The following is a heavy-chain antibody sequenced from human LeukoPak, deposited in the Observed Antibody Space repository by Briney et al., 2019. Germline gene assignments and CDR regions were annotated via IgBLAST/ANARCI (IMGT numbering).Heavy chain of an antibody. CDR2: ICTSGST. V-gene: IGHV4-4*07. J-gene: IGHJ3*02. D-gene: IGHD4-23*01. Sequence: SETLSLTCTVSGGSISSYYWSWIRQPAGKGLEWIGRICTSGSTNYDPSLKSRVTIPLDTSKNQFSLKLSSVTAADTAVYYCARSDPPWGEYGGISGQAFDIWGQGTMVTVSS. CDR3: ARSDPPWGEYGGISGQAFDI. CDR1: GGSISSYY.